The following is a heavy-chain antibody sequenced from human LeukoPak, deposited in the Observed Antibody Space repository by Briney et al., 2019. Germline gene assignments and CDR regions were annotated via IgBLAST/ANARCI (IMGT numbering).Heavy chain of an antibody. V-gene: IGHV3-9*01. D-gene: IGHD2-2*01. Sequence: GGSLRLSCAASGFTFNEYAMHWVRQAPGKGLEWVSGINWNTGSISYADSVKGRFTISRDNAKNSLYLQMNSLRIEDTALYYCASAGAYCSSTSCYGGLYYFDYWGQGTLVTVSS. CDR1: GFTFNEYA. CDR3: ASAGAYCSSTSCYGGLYYFDY. CDR2: INWNTGSI. J-gene: IGHJ4*02.